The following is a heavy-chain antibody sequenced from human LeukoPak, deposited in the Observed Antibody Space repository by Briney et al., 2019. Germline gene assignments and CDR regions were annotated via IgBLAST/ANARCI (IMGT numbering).Heavy chain of an antibody. CDR3: VQGGWLDY. CDR1: RFIFNNYA. Sequence: PGGSLRLSCAASRFIFNNYAMSWVRQAPGKGLEWVSIISARGDSTYYADSVEGRFTISRDNSKNTLYLQMNSLRAEDTAVYYCVQGGWLDYWGQGTLVTVSS. V-gene: IGHV3-23*01. CDR2: ISARGDST. J-gene: IGHJ5*01.